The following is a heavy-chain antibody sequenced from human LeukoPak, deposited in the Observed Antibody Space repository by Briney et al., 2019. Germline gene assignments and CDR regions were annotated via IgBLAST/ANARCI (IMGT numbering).Heavy chain of an antibody. CDR3: ARGEYYYDSSGYSLDY. D-gene: IGHD3-22*01. J-gene: IGHJ4*02. Sequence: ASVKVSCKASGYTFTGYYMHWVRQAPGQGLEWMGRINPNSGGTNYAQKFQGRVTMTRDTSISPAYMELSRLRSDDTAVYYCARGEYYYDSSGYSLDYWGQGTLVTVSS. CDR2: INPNSGGT. CDR1: GYTFTGYY. V-gene: IGHV1-2*06.